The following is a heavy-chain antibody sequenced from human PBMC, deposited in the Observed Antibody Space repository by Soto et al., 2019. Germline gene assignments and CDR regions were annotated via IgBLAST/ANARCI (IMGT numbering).Heavy chain of an antibody. CDR3: AKDNGNYGSGSFSH. V-gene: IGHV3-23*01. CDR2: ISGTGDSS. CDR1: GFTFGSYA. J-gene: IGHJ4*02. D-gene: IGHD3-10*01. Sequence: EVQLLESGGGLVQPGGSLRLSCAASGFTFGSYAMSWVRQAPGKGLEWVSLISGTGDSSEYANSVKGRFTISRDYSKTKVFLQMNSLRDEDTAVYFCAKDNGNYGSGSFSHWGQGTLVTVSS.